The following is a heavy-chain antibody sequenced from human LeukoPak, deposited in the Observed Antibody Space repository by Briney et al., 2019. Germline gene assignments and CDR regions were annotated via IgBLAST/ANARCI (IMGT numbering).Heavy chain of an antibody. CDR2: TRNKAKGYTT. D-gene: IGHD3-22*01. CDR3: VRAPPDSSGYYYSGY. J-gene: IGHJ1*01. V-gene: IGHV3-72*01. CDR1: GFTFSDHY. Sequence: PGGSLRLSCAASGFTFSDHYMDWVRQAPGKGLEWVGRTRNKAKGYTTEYAASVKGRFTISRDDSKNSLYLQMNSLRTEDTAVYCCVRAPPDSSGYYYSGYWGQGTLVTVSS.